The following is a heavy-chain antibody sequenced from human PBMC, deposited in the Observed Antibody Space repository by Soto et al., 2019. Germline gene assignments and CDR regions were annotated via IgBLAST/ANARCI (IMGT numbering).Heavy chain of an antibody. CDR1: GGSITSSSHF. D-gene: IGHD6-25*01. CDR2: IYFTGNT. V-gene: IGHV4-39*01. Sequence: PSETLSLTCSASGGSITSSSHFWGWVRQPPGKGLEWIGTIYFTGNTYYTPSLKSRLTMSIDTSKNEFSLRLNSVTAADTAVYYCAGQTFTIAAASYGRSNWFDPWGTGTLVTDSS. CDR3: AGQTFTIAAASYGRSNWFDP. J-gene: IGHJ5*02.